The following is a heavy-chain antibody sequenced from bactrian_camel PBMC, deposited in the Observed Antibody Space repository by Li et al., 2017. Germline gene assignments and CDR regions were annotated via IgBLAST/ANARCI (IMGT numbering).Heavy chain of an antibody. CDR3: AVGATSGWRTLRQNEYRY. V-gene: IGHV3S1*01. J-gene: IGHJ4*01. D-gene: IGHD5*01. CDR1: GLPASGNC. Sequence: HVQLVESGGGSVEAGGSLRLSCAASGLPASGNCVAWFRQAPGKEREGVAAVYTGDGNTFVADSVKGRFTMSQNNDKNMVFLQMNSLKPEDTAIYYCAVGATSGWRTLRQNEYRYWGQGTQVTVS. CDR2: VYTGDGNT.